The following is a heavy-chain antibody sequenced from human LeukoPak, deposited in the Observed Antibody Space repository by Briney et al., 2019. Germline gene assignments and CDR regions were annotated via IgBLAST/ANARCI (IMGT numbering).Heavy chain of an antibody. D-gene: IGHD1-26*01. CDR3: AKDMRPYSRDRSFLFDQ. CDR2: ISYDGSDK. J-gene: IGHJ4*02. Sequence: GGSLRLSCAASGFSFSYYGIHWVRQAPGKGLEWVAVISYDGSDKYFANSVKGRFSISRDNSQNTVYLQMNSLRTEDTAIYYCAKDMRPYSRDRSFLFDQWGQGTLVIVSS. V-gene: IGHV3-30*18. CDR1: GFSFSYYG.